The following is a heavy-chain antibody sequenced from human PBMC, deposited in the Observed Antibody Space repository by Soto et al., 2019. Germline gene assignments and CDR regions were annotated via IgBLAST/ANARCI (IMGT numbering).Heavy chain of an antibody. CDR2: ISYDGSNK. V-gene: IGHV3-30*18. CDR3: AKDGVDTAVVIDYYYYYGMDV. Sequence: QVQLVESGGGVVQPGRSLRLSCAASGFTFSSYGMHWVRQAPGKGLEWVAVISYDGSNKYYADSVKGQFTISRDNSKNTLYLQMNSRIAEDTAVYYCAKDGVDTAVVIDYYYYYGMDVWGQGTTVTVSS. CDR1: GFTFSSYG. J-gene: IGHJ6*02. D-gene: IGHD5-18*01.